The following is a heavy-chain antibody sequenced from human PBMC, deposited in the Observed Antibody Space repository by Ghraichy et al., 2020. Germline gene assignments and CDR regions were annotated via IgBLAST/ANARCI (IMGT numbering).Heavy chain of an antibody. Sequence: LSLTCAASGFTFSSYAMDWVRQAPGKGLEWLSYITSSGTTIYYADSVKGRFTISRDNAKNSLYLQMSSLRDEDTAVYYCAREGGYYCSGGSCSRDFDYWGQGTLVTVSS. D-gene: IGHD2-15*01. CDR3: AREGGYYCSGGSCSRDFDY. CDR2: ITSSGTTI. CDR1: GFTFSSYA. J-gene: IGHJ4*02. V-gene: IGHV3-48*02.